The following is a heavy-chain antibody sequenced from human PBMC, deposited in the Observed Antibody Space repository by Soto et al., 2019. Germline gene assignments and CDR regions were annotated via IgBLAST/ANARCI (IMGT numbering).Heavy chain of an antibody. D-gene: IGHD5-12*01. CDR3: ARALGYSGYAGMDV. CDR1: GYTFTIYG. CDR2: ISPDNGNT. J-gene: IGHJ6*02. V-gene: IGHV1-18*01. Sequence: QVQLVQSGGEVKKPGASVKVSCTASGYTFTIYGINWVRQAPGQGLEWMGWISPDNGNTNYAQKLQGRVTMTTDTSTSTAYTELRSLRSDATAVYYCARALGYSGYAGMDVWGQGTTVTVSS.